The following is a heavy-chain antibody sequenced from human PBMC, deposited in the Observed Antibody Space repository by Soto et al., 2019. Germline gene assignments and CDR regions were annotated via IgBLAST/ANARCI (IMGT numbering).Heavy chain of an antibody. CDR3: AKDSNKYSSSLRGRYFDY. CDR2: ISSHGDTT. CDR1: GFLFSSYA. J-gene: IGHJ4*02. V-gene: IGHV3-23*01. D-gene: IGHD4-4*01. Sequence: IRLSCEASGFLFSSYAMNWVRQAPGKGLEWVSSISSHGDTTYYAESVRGRFTISRDNSKNTLLLQMNSLGAEDTAVYYCAKDSNKYSSSLRGRYFDYWGQGIGVTVSS.